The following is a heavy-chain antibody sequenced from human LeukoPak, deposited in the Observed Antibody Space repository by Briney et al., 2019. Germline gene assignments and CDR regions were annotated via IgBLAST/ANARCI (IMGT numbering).Heavy chain of an antibody. CDR3: AGPLGSPFFHH. CDR1: GFTFSNYG. Sequence: PGGSLRLSCAASGFTFSNYGMRWVRQAPGKGLEWVSYISSSSSTIYYADSVKGRFTISRDNAKNSLYLQMSSLRAEDAAVYYCAGPLGSPFFHHWGQGTLVTVSS. D-gene: IGHD7-27*01. V-gene: IGHV3-48*01. J-gene: IGHJ1*01. CDR2: ISSSSSTI.